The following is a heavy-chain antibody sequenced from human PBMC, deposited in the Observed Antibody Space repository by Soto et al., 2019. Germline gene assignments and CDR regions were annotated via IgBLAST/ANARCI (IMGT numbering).Heavy chain of an antibody. V-gene: IGHV3-74*01. CDR3: ARASSSYSPHYDY. Sequence: GSLRLSCAASGFTFSSYWMHWVRQAPGKGLVWVSRINSDGSSTSYADSVKGRFTISRDNAKNTLYLQMNSLRAEDTAVYYCARASSSYSPHYDYWGQGTLVTVS. CDR1: GFTFSSYW. J-gene: IGHJ4*02. CDR2: INSDGSST. D-gene: IGHD2-15*01.